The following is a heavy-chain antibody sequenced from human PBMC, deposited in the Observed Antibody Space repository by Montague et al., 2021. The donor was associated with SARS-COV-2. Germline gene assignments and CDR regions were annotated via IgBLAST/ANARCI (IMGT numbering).Heavy chain of an antibody. D-gene: IGHD1-20*01. J-gene: IGHJ5*02. V-gene: IGHV4-59*13. Sequence: SETLSLTCSVSGGSISSYYWSWIRQSPGKGLEWIGYIFHSGITDYNPSLKSRVAISVDMSKNQFSLQVNSVTAADSAVYYFSRTEYNWNDWFDPWGQGTLVTVSS. CDR3: SRTEYNWNDWFDP. CDR2: IFHSGIT. CDR1: GGSISSYY.